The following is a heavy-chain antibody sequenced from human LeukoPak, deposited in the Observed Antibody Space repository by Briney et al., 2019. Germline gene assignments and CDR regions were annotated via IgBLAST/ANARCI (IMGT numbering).Heavy chain of an antibody. CDR3: AREGIAVSY. J-gene: IGHJ4*02. D-gene: IGHD6-19*01. Sequence: ASVKVSCKVSGYTLTELSMHWVRQAPGQGLEWMGWINPNSGGTNYAQKFQGRVTMTRDTSISTAYMELSRLRSDDTAVYYCAREGIAVSYWGQGTLVTVSS. CDR1: GYTLTELS. CDR2: INPNSGGT. V-gene: IGHV1-2*02.